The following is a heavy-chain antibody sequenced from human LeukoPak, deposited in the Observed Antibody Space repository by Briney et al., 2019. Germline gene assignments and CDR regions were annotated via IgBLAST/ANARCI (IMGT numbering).Heavy chain of an antibody. D-gene: IGHD3-22*01. J-gene: IGHJ3*02. CDR2: IIPIFGTA. Sequence: ASVKVSCKASGYTFTGYYMHWVRQAPGQGLEWMGGIIPIFGTANYAQKFQGRVTITADKSTSTAYMELSSLRAEDTAVYYCARAYYYDSSGYYRGAFDIWGQGTMVTVSS. CDR3: ARAYYYDSSGYYRGAFDI. V-gene: IGHV1-69*06. CDR1: GYTFTGYY.